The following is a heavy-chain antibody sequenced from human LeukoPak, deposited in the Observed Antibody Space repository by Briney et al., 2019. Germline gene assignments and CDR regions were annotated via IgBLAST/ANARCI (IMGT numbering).Heavy chain of an antibody. J-gene: IGHJ4*02. V-gene: IGHV3-15*01. CDR1: GFTFSNAW. D-gene: IGHD5-12*01. Sequence: PGGSLRPSCAASGFTFSNAWMSWVRQAPGKGLEWVGRIKSKTDGGTTDYAAPVKGRFTISRDDSKNTLYLQMNSLKTEDTAVYYCARRGSGYTEPIDYWGQGTLVTFSS. CDR2: IKSKTDGGTT. CDR3: ARRGSGYTEPIDY.